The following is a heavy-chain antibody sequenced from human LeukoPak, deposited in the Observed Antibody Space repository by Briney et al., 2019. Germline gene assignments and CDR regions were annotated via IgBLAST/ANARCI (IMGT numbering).Heavy chain of an antibody. CDR2: IYPGDSDT. CDR3: ARITMVRGVITGAFDI. D-gene: IGHD3-10*01. J-gene: IGHJ3*02. CDR1: GYSFTSYW. V-gene: IGHV5-51*01. Sequence: GESLKISCKGSGYSFTSYWIGWVRQMPGKGLEWMEIIYPGDSDTRYSPSFQGQVTISADKSISTAYLQWSSLKASDTAMYYCARITMVRGVITGAFDIWGQGTMVTVSS.